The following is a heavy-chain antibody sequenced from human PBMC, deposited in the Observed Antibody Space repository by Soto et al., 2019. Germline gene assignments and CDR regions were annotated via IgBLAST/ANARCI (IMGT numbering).Heavy chain of an antibody. V-gene: IGHV1-18*01. CDR3: ARASGSSYWFDP. CDR2: ISAYNGNT. Sequence: QVQLVQSGAEVKKPGASVKVSCKASGYTFTSYGISWVRQAPGQGLEWMGWISAYNGNTNYAEKLQGRVTMNTDTSTSTAYMEPRSLRSDDTAVYYCARASGSSYWFDPWGQGTLVTVSS. D-gene: IGHD1-26*01. CDR1: GYTFTSYG. J-gene: IGHJ5*02.